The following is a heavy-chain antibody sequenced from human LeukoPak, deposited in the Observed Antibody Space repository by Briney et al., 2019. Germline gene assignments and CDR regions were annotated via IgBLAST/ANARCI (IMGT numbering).Heavy chain of an antibody. V-gene: IGHV3-23*01. CDR3: ARDVPSHIVVVVSAMFDY. D-gene: IGHD2-2*01. CDR2: ISDSGRNT. J-gene: IGHJ4*02. CDR1: GFTFSSYS. Sequence: PGGSLRLSCAASGFTFSSYSMNWVRQAPGKGLEWVSTISDSGRNTHYADSVKGRFTISRDNSQNTLYLQMNSLRAEDTALYYCARDVPSHIVVVVSAMFDYWGQGILVTVSS.